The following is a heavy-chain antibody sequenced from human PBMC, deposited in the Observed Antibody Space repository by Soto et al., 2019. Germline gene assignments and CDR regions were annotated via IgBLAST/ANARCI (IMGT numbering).Heavy chain of an antibody. V-gene: IGHV3-33*08. CDR3: ARRQISPPTRGAATARGAMDD. Sequence: QVQLVESGGGVVQPGRSLRLSCAASGFTFNNYGMHWVRQAPGKGLEWVAVIWNDGSNSYYANSVKGRFTISRDNSKNTLHLQMSSLRAEDTAVYYCARRQISPPTRGAATARGAMDDWGQGTTVTVSS. D-gene: IGHD6-13*01. CDR1: GFTFNNYG. CDR2: IWNDGSNS. J-gene: IGHJ6*02.